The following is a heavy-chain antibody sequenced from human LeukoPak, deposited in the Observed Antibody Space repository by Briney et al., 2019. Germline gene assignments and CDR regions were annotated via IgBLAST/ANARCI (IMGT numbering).Heavy chain of an antibody. D-gene: IGHD3-10*01. Sequence: GGSLRLSCAASGFTFSSYAMSWVRQAPGKGLEWVSAISGSGGSTYYADSVKGRFTITRDNAKNSLYLQMNSLRAEDTAVYYCAREPIYGSGSFDYWGQGTLVTVSS. CDR2: ISGSGGST. CDR1: GFTFSSYA. V-gene: IGHV3-23*01. J-gene: IGHJ4*02. CDR3: AREPIYGSGSFDY.